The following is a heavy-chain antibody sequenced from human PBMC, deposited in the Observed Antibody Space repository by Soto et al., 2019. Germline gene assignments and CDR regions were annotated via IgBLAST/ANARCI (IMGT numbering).Heavy chain of an antibody. Sequence: SQTLSLTCGISVDSVSSNSAAWNWIRQSPSTGLEWLGRTYYRSKWYNGYAVSVKSRITINPDTSKNQFSLQLNSVTPEDTAVYYCARVYPGNPYNSSWYDLNWFDPWGQGTLVTVSS. CDR2: TYYRSKWYN. D-gene: IGHD6-13*01. J-gene: IGHJ5*02. V-gene: IGHV6-1*01. CDR1: VDSVSSNSAA. CDR3: ARVYPGNPYNSSWYDLNWFDP.